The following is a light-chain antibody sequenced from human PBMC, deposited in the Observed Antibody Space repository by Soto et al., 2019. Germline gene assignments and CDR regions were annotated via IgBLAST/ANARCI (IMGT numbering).Light chain of an antibody. CDR1: SSDVGGYNY. Sequence: QSTLTQPASVSGSPGQSITISCTGTSSDVGGYNYVSWYQQHPGKAPKLMIYDVSNRPSGVSNRFSGSKSGNTASLTISGLQVEDEADYYCSSYKSSSTLFGGGTK. CDR3: SSYKSSSTL. CDR2: DVS. V-gene: IGLV2-14*01. J-gene: IGLJ2*01.